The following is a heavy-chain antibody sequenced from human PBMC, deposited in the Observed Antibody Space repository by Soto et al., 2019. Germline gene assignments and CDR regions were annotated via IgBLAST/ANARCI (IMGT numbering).Heavy chain of an antibody. CDR1: GGSISSYY. CDR2: IYYSGST. CDR3: ARAYYDFWSGYYSGPSHGWFDP. J-gene: IGHJ5*02. V-gene: IGHV4-59*01. D-gene: IGHD3-3*01. Sequence: SETLSLTCTVSGGSISSYYWSWIRQPPGKGLEWIGYIYYSGSTNYNPSLKSRVTISVDTSKNQFSLKLSSVTAADTAVYYCARAYYDFWSGYYSGPSHGWFDPWGQGTLVTAPQ.